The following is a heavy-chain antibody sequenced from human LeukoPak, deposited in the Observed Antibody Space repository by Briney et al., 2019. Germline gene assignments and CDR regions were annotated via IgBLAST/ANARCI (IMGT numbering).Heavy chain of an antibody. V-gene: IGHV1-46*01. CDR1: GYTLTSYY. Sequence: ASVKVSCKASGYTLTSYYMHWVRQAPGQGLEWMGIINPSGGSTSYAQKFQGRVTMTRDTSTSTVYMELSSLRSEDTAVYYCARVILDGYSGYDLGGLDYWGQGTLVTVSS. CDR3: ARVILDGYSGYDLGGLDY. D-gene: IGHD5-12*01. CDR2: INPSGGST. J-gene: IGHJ4*02.